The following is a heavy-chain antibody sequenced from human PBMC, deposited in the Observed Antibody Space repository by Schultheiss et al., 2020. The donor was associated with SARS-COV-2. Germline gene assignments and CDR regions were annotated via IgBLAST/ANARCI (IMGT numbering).Heavy chain of an antibody. V-gene: IGHV3-33*01. Sequence: GGSLRLSCAASGFTFSSYGMHWVRQAPGKGLEWVAVIWYDGSNKYYADSVKGRFTISRDNAKNSLYLQMNSLRAEDTAVYYCAREGYSGYDRVDYWGQGTLVTVSS. CDR3: AREGYSGYDRVDY. D-gene: IGHD5-12*01. CDR2: IWYDGSNK. CDR1: GFTFSSYG. J-gene: IGHJ4*02.